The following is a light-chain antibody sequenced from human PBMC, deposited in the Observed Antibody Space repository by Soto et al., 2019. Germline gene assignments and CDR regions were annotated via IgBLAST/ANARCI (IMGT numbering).Light chain of an antibody. J-gene: IGKJ1*01. CDR1: QSVSSN. V-gene: IGKV3-15*01. CDR3: QQYNNWPPWT. CDR2: GAS. Sequence: EIVMTQSPATLSVSPGERATLSCRASQSVSSNLVWYQQRPGQAPRLLMYGASTRATGIPARFSGSGSGTEFTLTISSLQSEDFAVYYCQQYNNWPPWTFGQGTKVEVK.